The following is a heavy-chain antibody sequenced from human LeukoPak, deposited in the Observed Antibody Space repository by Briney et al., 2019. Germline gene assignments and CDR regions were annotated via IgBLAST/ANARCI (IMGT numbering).Heavy chain of an antibody. J-gene: IGHJ4*02. Sequence: SSETLSLTCTVSGGSISSSSYYWGWIRQPPGKGLEWIGSIYYSGSTYYNPSLKSRVTISVDTSKNQFSLKLSSVTAADTAVYYCARLSTVITPVLWGQGTLVTVSS. D-gene: IGHD4-23*01. CDR2: IYYSGST. V-gene: IGHV4-39*01. CDR3: ARLSTVITPVL. CDR1: GGSISSSSYY.